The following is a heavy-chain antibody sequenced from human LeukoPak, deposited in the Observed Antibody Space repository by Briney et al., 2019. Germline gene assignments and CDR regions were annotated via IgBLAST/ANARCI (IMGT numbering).Heavy chain of an antibody. D-gene: IGHD6-19*01. CDR3: ARQSYSSAWYFFAY. CDR2: IYYSGST. V-gene: IGHV4-59*08. CDR1: GGSISSCY. J-gene: IGHJ4*02. Sequence: PSETLSLTCTVSGGSISSCYWTWIRQPPGKGLEWIGNIYYSGSTNYNPSLKSRVTISVDTSKNQFSLKLSSVTAADTAVYYCARQSYSSAWYFFAYWGQGTLVTVSS.